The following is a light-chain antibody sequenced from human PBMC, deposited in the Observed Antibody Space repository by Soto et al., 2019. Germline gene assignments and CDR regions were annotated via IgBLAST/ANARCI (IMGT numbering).Light chain of an antibody. Sequence: DITMTKSPSTLSGPVGDRVTIPCRASQTISSWLAWYQQKPGKAPKLLIYKASTLKSGVPSRFSGSGSGTEFTLTISILQPDDFATYCCQHYNIYSEAFGQGTKVDI. CDR2: KAS. CDR3: QHYNIYSEA. V-gene: IGKV1-5*03. CDR1: QTISSW. J-gene: IGKJ1*01.